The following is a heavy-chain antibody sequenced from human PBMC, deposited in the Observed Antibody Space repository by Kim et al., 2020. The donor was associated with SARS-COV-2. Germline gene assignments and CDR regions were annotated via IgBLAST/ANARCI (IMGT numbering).Heavy chain of an antibody. V-gene: IGHV1-69*13. D-gene: IGHD3-10*01. CDR1: GGTSSSYA. J-gene: IGHJ6*01. CDR3: ARDYYGSGSYQGYYYYAMD. CDR2: IIPMFGTT. Sequence: SVKVSCKSSGGTSSSYAISWVRQAPGQGLEWMGGIIPMFGTTNYSQKFQGRVTITADESTSAGYMELSGLRSEDTAVYFCARDYYGSGSYQGYYYYAMD.